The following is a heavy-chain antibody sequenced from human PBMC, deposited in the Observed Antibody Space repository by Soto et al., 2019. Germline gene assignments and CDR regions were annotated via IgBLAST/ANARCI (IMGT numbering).Heavy chain of an antibody. D-gene: IGHD2-15*01. Sequence: SVKVSCKASGGTLSSYAISWVRQAPGQGLEWMGGIIPIFGTANYAQKFQGRVTMIADESTSTAYMELSSLRSEDTAVYYCARDTPDCSGGSCYPGGNWFDPWGQGTLVTVYS. CDR2: IIPIFGTA. V-gene: IGHV1-69*13. CDR1: GGTLSSYA. J-gene: IGHJ5*02. CDR3: ARDTPDCSGGSCYPGGNWFDP.